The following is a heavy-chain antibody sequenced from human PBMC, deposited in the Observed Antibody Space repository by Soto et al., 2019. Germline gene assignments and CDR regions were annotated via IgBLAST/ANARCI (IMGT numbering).Heavy chain of an antibody. D-gene: IGHD6-13*01. J-gene: IGHJ3*02. V-gene: IGHV3-48*01. Sequence: GSLRLSCAASGFTFSSYSMNWVRQAPGKGLEWVSYISSSSSTIYYADSVKGRFTISRDNAKNSLYLQMNSLRAEDTAVYYCARPTKQYSSSWYAAFDIWGQGTMVTVSS. CDR2: ISSSSSTI. CDR1: GFTFSSYS. CDR3: ARPTKQYSSSWYAAFDI.